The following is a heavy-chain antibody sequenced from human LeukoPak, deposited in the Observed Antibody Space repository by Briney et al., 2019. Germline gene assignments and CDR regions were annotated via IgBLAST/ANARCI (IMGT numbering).Heavy chain of an antibody. V-gene: IGHV3-30-3*01. Sequence: PGGSLRLSCAASGFTFSSYAMHWVRQAPGKGLEWVAVISYDGSNKYYADSVKGRFTTSRDNSKNTLYLQMNSLRAEDTAVYYCARDLTSFDYWGQGTLVTVSS. CDR1: GFTFSSYA. CDR3: ARDLTSFDY. J-gene: IGHJ4*02. CDR2: ISYDGSNK.